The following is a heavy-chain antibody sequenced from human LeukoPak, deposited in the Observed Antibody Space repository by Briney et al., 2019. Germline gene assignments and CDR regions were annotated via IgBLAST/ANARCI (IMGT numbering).Heavy chain of an antibody. D-gene: IGHD1-14*01. CDR2: IYKGGSI. J-gene: IGHJ4*02. Sequence: GGSLRLSCAASGLTFSSYEMNWVRQAPGKGLEWVSVIYKGGSIYYADSVKGRFTISRDNSKNTVYLQMKSLRAEDTAVYYCASRGPGYYFDYWGQGTLVTVSS. CDR1: GLTFSSYE. CDR3: ASRGPGYYFDY. V-gene: IGHV3-53*01.